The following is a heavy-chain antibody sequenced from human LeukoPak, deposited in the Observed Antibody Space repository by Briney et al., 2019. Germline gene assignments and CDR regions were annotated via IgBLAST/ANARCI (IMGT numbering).Heavy chain of an antibody. CDR3: ARRADYGDC. D-gene: IGHD6-19*01. V-gene: IGHV1-18*01. CDR2: ISSYTGNT. CDR1: GYTFTSYG. J-gene: IGHJ4*02. Sequence: ASVKVSCKASGYTFTSYGFTWVRQAPGQGLEWMGWISSYTGNTNYAQKLQGRVAMTTDTSTNTAYMELRSLRSDDTAVYYCARRADYGDCWGQGTLVTVSS.